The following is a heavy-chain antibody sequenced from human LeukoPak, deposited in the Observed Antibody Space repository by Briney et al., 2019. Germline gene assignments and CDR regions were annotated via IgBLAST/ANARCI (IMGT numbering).Heavy chain of an antibody. CDR3: ARVNIVMATFDY. CDR1: GSSISSSYY. CDR2: ISHSGST. Sequence: PSETLSLTCTVSGSSISSSYYGAWIRQPPGKGLEWIATISHSGSTYYNPSLKSRVTISADTSQNQHSLRLNSVTVADTAVYYCARVNIVMATFDYWGQGTPVTVSS. J-gene: IGHJ4*02. V-gene: IGHV4-38-2*02. D-gene: IGHD5-24*01.